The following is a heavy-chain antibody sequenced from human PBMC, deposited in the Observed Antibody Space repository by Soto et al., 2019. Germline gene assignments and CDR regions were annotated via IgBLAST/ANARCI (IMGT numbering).Heavy chain of an antibody. CDR2: MWYDGSNK. D-gene: IGHD6-19*01. J-gene: IGHJ4*02. Sequence: GGSLRLSCGASGFTFSSYGMHWVRQAPGKGLEWVAVMWYDGSNKYYADSVKGRFTISRDNSKNTLYLQMNSLRAEHTAVYYCARDRGSGCYFYSHYWGQGTLVTVSS. CDR1: GFTFSSYG. CDR3: ARDRGSGCYFYSHY. V-gene: IGHV3-33*01.